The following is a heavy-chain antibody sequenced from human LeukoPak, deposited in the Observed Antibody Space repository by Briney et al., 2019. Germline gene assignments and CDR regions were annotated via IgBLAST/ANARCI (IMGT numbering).Heavy chain of an antibody. CDR3: AKDLRGITMVRGGYNYFDY. V-gene: IGHV3-11*01. CDR2: ISSSGSTI. J-gene: IGHJ4*02. D-gene: IGHD3-10*01. CDR1: GFTFSDYY. Sequence: GGSLRLSCAASGFTFSDYYMSWIRQAPGKGLEWVSYISSSGSTIYYADSVKGRFTISRDNAKNSLYLQMNSLRAEDTAVYYCAKDLRGITMVRGGYNYFDYWGQGTLVTVSS.